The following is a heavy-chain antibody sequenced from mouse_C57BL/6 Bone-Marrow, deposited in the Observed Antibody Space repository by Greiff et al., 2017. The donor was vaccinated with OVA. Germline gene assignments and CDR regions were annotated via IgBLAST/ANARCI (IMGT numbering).Heavy chain of an antibody. CDR2: INPYNGGT. CDR1: GYTFTDYY. J-gene: IGHJ3*01. V-gene: IGHV1-19*01. D-gene: IGHD2-5*01. Sequence: VQLQQSGPVLVKPGASVKMSCKASGYTFTDYYMNWVKQSHGKSLEWIGVINPYNGGTSYNQKFKGKATLTVDKSSSTAYMELNSLTSEDSAVYYCARDYYSNSFAYWGQGTLVTVSA. CDR3: ARDYYSNSFAY.